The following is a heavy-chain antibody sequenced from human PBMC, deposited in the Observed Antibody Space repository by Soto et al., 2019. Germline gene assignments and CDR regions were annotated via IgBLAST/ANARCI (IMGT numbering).Heavy chain of an antibody. Sequence: SETLSLTCTVSGGSISSGGYYWSWIRQHPGKGLEWIGYIYYSGSTYYNPSLKSRVTISVDTSKNQFSLKLSSVTAADTAVYYCARLSRPYGMDVWGQGTTVTVSS. J-gene: IGHJ6*02. V-gene: IGHV4-31*03. CDR1: GGSISSGGYY. CDR2: IYYSGST. CDR3: ARLSRPYGMDV.